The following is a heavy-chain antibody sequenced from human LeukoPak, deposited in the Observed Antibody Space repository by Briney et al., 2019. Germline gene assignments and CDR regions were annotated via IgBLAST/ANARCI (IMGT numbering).Heavy chain of an antibody. CDR2: IYTSGST. D-gene: IGHD6-13*01. CDR1: GGSISSGSYY. CDR3: ARQGAAAYQTSRLNWFDP. Sequence: SETLSLTCTVSGGSISSGSYYWSWIRQPAGKGLEWLGRIYTSGSTNYNPSLKSRITISVDTSKNQFSLKLSSVTAADTAVYYCARQGAAAYQTSRLNWFDPWGQGTLVTVSS. V-gene: IGHV4-61*02. J-gene: IGHJ5*02.